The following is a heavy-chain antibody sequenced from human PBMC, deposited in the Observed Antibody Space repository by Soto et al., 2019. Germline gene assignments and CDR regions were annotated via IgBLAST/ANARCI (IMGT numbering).Heavy chain of an antibody. CDR3: ARDRNYYGSGSYFWVDV. V-gene: IGHV4-31*03. CDR1: GGSISSGGYY. D-gene: IGHD3-10*01. CDR2: IYYSGST. Sequence: PSETLSLTCTVSGGSISSGGYYWSWIRQHPGKGLEWIGYIYYSGSTYYNPSLKSRVTISVETSKNQFSLQLNSVNAADTAVYYCARDRNYYGSGSYFWVDVWGQGTTVTVSS. J-gene: IGHJ6*02.